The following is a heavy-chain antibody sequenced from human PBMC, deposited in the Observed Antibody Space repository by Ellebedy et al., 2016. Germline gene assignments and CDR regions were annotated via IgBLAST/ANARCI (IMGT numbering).Heavy chain of an antibody. CDR1: GFTFSSYA. D-gene: IGHD2-2*02. CDR2: ISGSGGST. CDR3: AKTAGQLLLYEFDY. J-gene: IGHJ4*02. V-gene: IGHV3-23*01. Sequence: GESLKISXAASGFTFSSYAMSWVRQAPGKGLEWVSAISGSGGSTYYADSVKGRFTISRDNSKNTLYLQMNSLRAEDTAVYYCAKTAGQLLLYEFDYWGQGTLVTVSS.